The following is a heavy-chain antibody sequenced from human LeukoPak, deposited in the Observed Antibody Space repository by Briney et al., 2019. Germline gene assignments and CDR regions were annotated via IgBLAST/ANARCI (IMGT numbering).Heavy chain of an antibody. CDR1: GYTFTSYD. D-gene: IGHD6-19*01. J-gene: IGHJ3*02. Sequence: ASVKVSCKASGYTFTSYDINWVRQATGQGLEWMGWMNPNSGNTGYAQKFQGRVTMTRNTSISTAYMELSSLRSEDTAVYYCARESREKWLVLDALDTWAQGTMVTVSS. V-gene: IGHV1-8*01. CDR3: ARESREKWLVLDALDT. CDR2: MNPNSGNT.